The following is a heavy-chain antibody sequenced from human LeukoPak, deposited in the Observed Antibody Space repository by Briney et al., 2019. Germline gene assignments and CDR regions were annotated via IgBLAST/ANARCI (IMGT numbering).Heavy chain of an antibody. CDR1: GYTFTSHG. CDR3: ASGPLEADAGTSDY. CDR2: ISAYNGNT. Sequence: ASVKVSCKASGYTFTSHGISWVQQAPGQGLEWMGWISAYNGNTNYAQKLQGRVTMTTDTSTSTAYMELRSLRSDDTAVYYCASGPLEADAGTSDYWGQGTLVTVSS. J-gene: IGHJ4*02. V-gene: IGHV1-18*01. D-gene: IGHD6-13*01.